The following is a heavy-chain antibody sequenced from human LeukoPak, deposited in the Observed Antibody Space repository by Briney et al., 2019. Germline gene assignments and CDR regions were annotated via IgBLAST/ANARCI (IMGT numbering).Heavy chain of an antibody. CDR1: GGTFSSYA. CDR2: IIPIFGTA. J-gene: IGHJ3*02. V-gene: IGHV1-69*13. CDR3: AREYGYYYDTYGAFDI. Sequence: SVKVSCKASGGTFSSYAISWVRQAPGQGLEWMGGIIPIFGTANYAQKFQGRVTITADESTSTAYMELSSLRSEDTAVYYCAREYGYYYDTYGAFDIWGQGTMVTVSS. D-gene: IGHD3-22*01.